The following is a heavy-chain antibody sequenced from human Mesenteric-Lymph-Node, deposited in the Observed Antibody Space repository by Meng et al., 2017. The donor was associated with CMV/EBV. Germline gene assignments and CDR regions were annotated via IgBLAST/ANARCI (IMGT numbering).Heavy chain of an antibody. CDR3: VRVNATSGWAFDH. D-gene: IGHD6-19*01. J-gene: IGHJ4*02. CDR1: GFTFSSYA. V-gene: IGHV3-23*01. Sequence: AASGFTFSSYAMSWVRQAPGKGLEWVSAISGSGGSTYYADSVKGRFTISRDNIQNTLFLQMTGLSAEDTAMYYCVRVNATSGWAFDHWGQGTLVTVSS. CDR2: ISGSGGST.